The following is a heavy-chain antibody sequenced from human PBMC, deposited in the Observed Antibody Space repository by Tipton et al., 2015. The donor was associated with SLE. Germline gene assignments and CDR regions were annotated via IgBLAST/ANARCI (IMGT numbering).Heavy chain of an antibody. CDR2: TSPSGNT. CDR3: ARDLAWGLGGFAY. V-gene: IGHV4-61*02. J-gene: IGHJ4*02. D-gene: IGHD7-27*01. Sequence: TLSLTCTVSGDSINSGLYYWSWIRQPAGKGLEWIGRTSPSGNTDYNPSLKRRVTISVDTSKNQFSLKLSSVTAADTAIYYCARDLAWGLGGFAYWGQGALVTVSS. CDR1: GDSINSGLYY.